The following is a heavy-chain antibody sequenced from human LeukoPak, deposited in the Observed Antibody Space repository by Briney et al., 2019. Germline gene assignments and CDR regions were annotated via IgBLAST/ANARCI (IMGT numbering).Heavy chain of an antibody. CDR1: GYTFTGYY. CDR2: INPNSGGT. J-gene: IGHJ3*02. D-gene: IGHD3-22*01. V-gene: IGHV1-2*02. Sequence: ASVKVSCEASGYTFTGYYMHWVRQAPGQGLEWMGWINPNSGGTNYAQKFQGRVTMTRDTSISTAYMELSRLRSDDTAVYYCARVGEEYYYDSSGRKGAFDIWGQGTMVTVSS. CDR3: ARVGEEYYYDSSGRKGAFDI.